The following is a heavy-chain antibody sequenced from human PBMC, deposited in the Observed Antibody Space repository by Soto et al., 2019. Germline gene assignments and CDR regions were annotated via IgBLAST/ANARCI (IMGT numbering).Heavy chain of an antibody. D-gene: IGHD1-26*01. CDR2: ISYDGSNK. CDR3: AKGSYSGVYSDFDY. J-gene: IGHJ4*02. CDR1: GFTFSRYD. V-gene: IGHV3-30*01. Sequence: QVQLVESGGGVVQPGRSLRLSCAASGFTFSRYDMHWVRQAPGKGLEWVAVISYDGSNKYYADSVKGRFTLSRDNSRSTLYLQMNSLRAEDTAVYYCAKGSYSGVYSDFDYWGQGTLVTVSS.